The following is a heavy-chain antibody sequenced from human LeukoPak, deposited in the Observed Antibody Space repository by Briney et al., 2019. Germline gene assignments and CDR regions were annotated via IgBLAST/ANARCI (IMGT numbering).Heavy chain of an antibody. J-gene: IGHJ6*03. CDR2: IYTSGST. CDR3: ARNALCSSTSCYNYYYMDV. CDR1: GGSISSGSYY. V-gene: IGHV4-61*02. Sequence: SETLSLTCTVSGGSISSGSYYWSWIRQPAGKGLEWIGRIYTSGSTNYNPSLKSRVTMSVDTSKNQFSLKLSSVTAADTAVYYCARNALCSSTSCYNYYYMDVWGKGTTVTVSS. D-gene: IGHD2-2*02.